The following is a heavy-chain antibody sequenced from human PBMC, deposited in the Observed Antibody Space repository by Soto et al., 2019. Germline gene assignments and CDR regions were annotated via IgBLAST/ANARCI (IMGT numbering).Heavy chain of an antibody. J-gene: IGHJ4*02. CDR1: GFTFTTYA. V-gene: IGHV3-23*01. CDR3: AKVNSIVGGGDHDY. D-gene: IGHD4-17*01. Sequence: EVQLLESGGGLVQPGGSLRLSCAASGFTFTTYAMSWVRQPPGKGLEWVSGISSSGDIPYYADSVKGRFTISRDQSKKSVYLQMNSLRAEDTALYYCAKVNSIVGGGDHDYWGQGTLVSVSS. CDR2: ISSSGDIP.